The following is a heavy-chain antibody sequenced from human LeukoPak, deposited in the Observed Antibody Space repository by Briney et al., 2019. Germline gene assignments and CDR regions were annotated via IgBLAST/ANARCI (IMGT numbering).Heavy chain of an antibody. CDR2: VNPNSGDT. D-gene: IGHD4-11*01. J-gene: IGHJ4*02. CDR3: ATGTITTYNY. Sequence: ASVKVSCEASGYIFTGYYIHWVRQAPGQGLESMGWVNPNSGDTSYAQNFQGRVTMTRDTSINTAYMELSRLRSDDTAVYYCATGTITTYNYWGQGTLVTVSS. CDR1: GYIFTGYY. V-gene: IGHV1-2*02.